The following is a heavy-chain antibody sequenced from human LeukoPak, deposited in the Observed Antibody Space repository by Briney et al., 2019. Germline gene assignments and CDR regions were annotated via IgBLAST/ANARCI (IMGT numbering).Heavy chain of an antibody. CDR1: GYTFSTYA. J-gene: IGHJ4*02. CDR2: ISGGGGST. Sequence: GGSLRLSCAASGYTFSTYAMNWVRQASGKRLEWVSTISGGGGSTYYADSVKGRFTISRDSSKNTLYLQMNSLRAEDTAVYYCAAGRSGYDQFDYWGQGTLVTVSS. V-gene: IGHV3-23*01. CDR3: AAGRSGYDQFDY. D-gene: IGHD5-12*01.